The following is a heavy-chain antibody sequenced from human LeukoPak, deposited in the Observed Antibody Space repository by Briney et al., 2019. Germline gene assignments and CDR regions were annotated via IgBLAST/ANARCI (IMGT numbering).Heavy chain of an antibody. D-gene: IGHD1-26*01. CDR1: GFTFSSYA. CDR3: ARDRGGSYSAIDY. CDR2: ISGSGVST. Sequence: PGRSLRLSCTASGFTFSSYAMSWVRQAPGKGPEWVAGISGSGVSTNHADSVTGRFTISRDNAKNSLYLQMNSLRAEDTAVYYCARDRGGSYSAIDYWGQGTLVTVSS. V-gene: IGHV3-23*01. J-gene: IGHJ4*02.